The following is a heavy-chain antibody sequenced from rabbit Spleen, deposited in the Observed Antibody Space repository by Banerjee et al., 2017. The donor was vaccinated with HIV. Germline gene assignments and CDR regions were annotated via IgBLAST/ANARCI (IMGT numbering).Heavy chain of an antibody. Sequence: QEQLVESGGGLVRPEGSLKLSCTASGFSFSNKAVMCWVRQAPGKGLQWIACINAVTGKAVYATWAKGRFTFSKTSSTTVTLQVTSLTAADTATYFCARYSDNTIYSLWGPGTLVTVS. CDR2: INAVTGKA. D-gene: IGHD2-1*01. CDR3: ARYSDNTIYSL. CDR1: GFSFSNKAV. V-gene: IGHV1S45*01. J-gene: IGHJ4*01.